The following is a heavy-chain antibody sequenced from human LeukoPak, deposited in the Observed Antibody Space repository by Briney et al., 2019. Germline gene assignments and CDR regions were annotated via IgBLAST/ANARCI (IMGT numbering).Heavy chain of an antibody. V-gene: IGHV3-7*01. CDR3: AREISSSWSDYFGY. CDR2: IKQDGSEE. CDR1: GFTFSSYW. Sequence: GGSLRLSCAASGFTFSSYWMSWVRQAPGKGLEWVANIKQDGSEEYYVDSVKGRFTISRDNAKNSLYLQMNSLRAEDTAVYYCAREISSSWSDYFGYWGQGTLVTVSS. D-gene: IGHD6-13*01. J-gene: IGHJ4*02.